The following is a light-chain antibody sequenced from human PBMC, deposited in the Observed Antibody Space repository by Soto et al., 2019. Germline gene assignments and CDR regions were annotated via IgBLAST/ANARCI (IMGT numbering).Light chain of an antibody. CDR2: DAY. J-gene: IGKJ5*01. Sequence: EIVMTQSPATLSVSPGERATLSCRASQSVSSNLGWYQQKPGQAPRLLIYDAYNRATGIPPRFSGSGSGTDFTLTISSLEPEDSAVYYCQQRHMWPITFGQGTRLEIK. CDR1: QSVSSN. CDR3: QQRHMWPIT. V-gene: IGKV3-11*01.